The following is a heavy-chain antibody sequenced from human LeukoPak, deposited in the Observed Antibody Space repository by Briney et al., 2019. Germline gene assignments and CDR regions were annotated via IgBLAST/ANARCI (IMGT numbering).Heavy chain of an antibody. CDR1: GFAFSVYW. J-gene: IGHJ6*04. CDR2: IKQDGSEK. V-gene: IGHV3-7*01. CDR3: TRGGTMDV. Sequence: PGGSLRLSCEASGFAFSVYWMSWVRQAPGKGLEWVANIKQDGSEKNYVDSVKGRFTISRDNAKKSLYLQMNSLRVEDTAVYFCTRGGTMDVWGNGTTGTGSA.